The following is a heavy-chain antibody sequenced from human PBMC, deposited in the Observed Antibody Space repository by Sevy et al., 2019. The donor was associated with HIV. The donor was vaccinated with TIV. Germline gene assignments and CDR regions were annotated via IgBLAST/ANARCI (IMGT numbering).Heavy chain of an antibody. CDR1: GFTFSSYA. CDR3: AKASYYYDSSGSFDY. CDR2: ISGSGGST. Sequence: GGSLRLSCAASGFTFSSYAMSWVRQAPGKGLEWVSAISGSGGSTYYADSVKGRFTISRDNSKNTLYLQMNSLRAEDTAVYYCAKASYYYDSSGSFDYWGQGTLVNVSS. J-gene: IGHJ4*02. V-gene: IGHV3-23*01. D-gene: IGHD3-22*01.